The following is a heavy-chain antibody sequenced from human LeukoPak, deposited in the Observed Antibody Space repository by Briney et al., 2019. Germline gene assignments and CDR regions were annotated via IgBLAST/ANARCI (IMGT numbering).Heavy chain of an antibody. J-gene: IGHJ5*02. CDR2: INSDGSST. Sequence: GGSLRLSCAASGFTFSSYWMHWVRQAPGKGLVWVSRINSDGSSTSYADSVKGRFTVSRDNAKNTLYLQMNSLRAEDTAVYYCARDPGGDSSGYHYPNWFDPWGQGTLVTVSS. CDR3: ARDPGGDSSGYHYPNWFDP. CDR1: GFTFSSYW. D-gene: IGHD3-22*01. V-gene: IGHV3-74*01.